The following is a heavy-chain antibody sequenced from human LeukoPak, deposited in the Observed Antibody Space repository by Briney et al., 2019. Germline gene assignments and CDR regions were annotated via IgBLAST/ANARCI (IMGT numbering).Heavy chain of an antibody. J-gene: IGHJ6*02. Sequence: PGGSLRLSCAASGFTFSMYYMHWVRQAPGKGLVWVSYIKSDGSSANYADSVRGRFTISRDNAKNTVDLQMSSLRAEDTAVYYCASDGAYAMAVWGQGTTVTVSS. CDR3: ASDGAYAMAV. CDR2: IKSDGSSA. CDR1: GFTFSMYY. V-gene: IGHV3-74*01. D-gene: IGHD1-26*01.